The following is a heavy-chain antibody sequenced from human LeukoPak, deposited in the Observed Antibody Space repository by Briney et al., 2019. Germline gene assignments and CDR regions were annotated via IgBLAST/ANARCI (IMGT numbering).Heavy chain of an antibody. Sequence: ASVKVSCKASGGTFSSYAISWVRQAPGQRLEWMGWINAGNGNTKYSQEFQGRVTITRDTSASTAYMELSSLRSEDMAVYYCARGGASYYYYYMDVWGKGTTVTVSS. J-gene: IGHJ6*03. CDR2: INAGNGNT. CDR3: ARGGASYYYYYMDV. CDR1: GGTFSSYA. D-gene: IGHD1-26*01. V-gene: IGHV1-3*03.